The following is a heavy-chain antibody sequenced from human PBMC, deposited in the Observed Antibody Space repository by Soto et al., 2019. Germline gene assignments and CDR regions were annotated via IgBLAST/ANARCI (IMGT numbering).Heavy chain of an antibody. CDR2: ISSSSSTI. V-gene: IGHV3-48*02. D-gene: IGHD3-10*01. Sequence: QPGGSLRLSCAASGFTFSSYSMNWVRQAPGKGLEWVSYISSSSSTIYYADSVKGRFTISRDNAKNSLYLQMNSLRDEDTAVYYCARDFGGYYGSGSPNYYGMDVWGQGTTVTVSS. J-gene: IGHJ6*02. CDR3: ARDFGGYYGSGSPNYYGMDV. CDR1: GFTFSSYS.